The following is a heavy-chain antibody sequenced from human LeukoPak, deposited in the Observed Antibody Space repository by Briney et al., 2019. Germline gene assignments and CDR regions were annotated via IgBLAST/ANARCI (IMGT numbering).Heavy chain of an antibody. V-gene: IGHV3-9*01. CDR3: AKDIAHGNAFDI. CDR2: ISWNSGSI. J-gene: IGHJ3*02. Sequence: GGSLRLSCAASGFTFDDYAMHWVRQASGKGLEWVSGISWNSGSIGYADSVKGRFTISRDNAKNSLYLQMNSLRAEDTALYYCAKDIAHGNAFDIWGQGTMVTASS. D-gene: IGHD1-26*01. CDR1: GFTFDDYA.